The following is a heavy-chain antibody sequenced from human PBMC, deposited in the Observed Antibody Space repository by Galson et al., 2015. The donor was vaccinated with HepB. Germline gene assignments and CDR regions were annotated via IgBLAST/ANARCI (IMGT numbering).Heavy chain of an antibody. CDR1: GYTSTGYY. CDR2: INPNNGGT. V-gene: IGHV1-2*06. D-gene: IGHD3-22*01. Sequence: SVKVSCKASGYTSTGYYIHWVRQAPGQGLEWMGRINPNNGGTNYAQKFQGRVTMTRDTSISTAYMELSRLTSDDSAVYYCARVLITVIVVAPIDYWGQGTLVTVSS. J-gene: IGHJ4*02. CDR3: ARVLITVIVVAPIDY.